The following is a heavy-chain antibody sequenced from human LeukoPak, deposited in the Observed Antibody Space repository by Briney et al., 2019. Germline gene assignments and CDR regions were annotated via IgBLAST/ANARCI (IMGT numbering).Heavy chain of an antibody. J-gene: IGHJ3*02. D-gene: IGHD6-6*01. CDR2: IYPGDSDT. CDR3: ARPRYSSSSSAFDI. CDR1: GYSFSSHW. V-gene: IGHV5-51*01. Sequence: GESLKISCKGSGYSFSSHWIGWVRQMPGKGLEWMGIIYPGDSDTRYSPSFQGQVTISADKSISTAYLQWSSLKASDTAMYYCARPRYSSSSSAFDIWGQGTMVTVSS.